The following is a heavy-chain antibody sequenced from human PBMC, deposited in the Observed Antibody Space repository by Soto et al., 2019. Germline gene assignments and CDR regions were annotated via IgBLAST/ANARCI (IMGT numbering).Heavy chain of an antibody. CDR2: IYPGDSDT. D-gene: IGHD4-4*01. CDR1: GYSLTSYW. J-gene: IGHJ6*03. V-gene: IGHV5-51*01. Sequence: PGESLKISCKGSGYSLTSYWIGWVRQMPGKGLEWMGIIYPGDSDTRYSPSFQGQVTISADKSISTAYLQWSSLKASDTAMYYCARRDPVGYSNPGWGYMDVWGKGTTVTVSS. CDR3: ARRDPVGYSNPGWGYMDV.